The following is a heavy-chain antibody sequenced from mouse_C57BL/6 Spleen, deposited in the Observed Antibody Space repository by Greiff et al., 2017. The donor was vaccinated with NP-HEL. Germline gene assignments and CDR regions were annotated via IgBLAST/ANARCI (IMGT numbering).Heavy chain of an antibody. D-gene: IGHD1-1*01. Sequence: EVQLQQSGAELVRPGASVKLSCTASGFNIKDDYMHWVKQRPEQGLEWIGWIDPENGDTEYASKFQGKATITADTSSNTAYLQLSSLTSEDTAVYYCTPHSDGSSSFAYWGQGTLVTVSA. J-gene: IGHJ3*01. CDR2: IDPENGDT. V-gene: IGHV14-4*01. CDR1: GFNIKDDY. CDR3: TPHSDGSSSFAY.